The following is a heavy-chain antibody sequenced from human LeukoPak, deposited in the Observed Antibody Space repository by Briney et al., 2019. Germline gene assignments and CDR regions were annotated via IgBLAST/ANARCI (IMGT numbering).Heavy chain of an antibody. CDR3: ARERYCSGGSCYWDFDY. D-gene: IGHD2-15*01. V-gene: IGHV1-46*01. J-gene: IGHJ4*02. Sequence: ASVKVSCKASGYTFTSYYMHWVRQAPGQGLEWMGLINPSGGSTSYAQKFQGRVTMTRDTSTSTVYMELSSLRSEDTAVYYCARERYCSGGSCYWDFDYWGQGTLVTVSS. CDR1: GYTFTSYY. CDR2: INPSGGST.